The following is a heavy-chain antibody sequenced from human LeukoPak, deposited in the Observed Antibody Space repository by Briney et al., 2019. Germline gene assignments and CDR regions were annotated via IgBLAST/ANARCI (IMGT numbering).Heavy chain of an antibody. Sequence: GASVKVSCKASGYTFTSYGMNWVRQAPGQGLEWMGWINTNTGNPTYAQGFTGRFVFSLDTSVSTAYLQISSLKAEDTAVYYCARDWAPDYGSGSYYNGMDVWGQGTTVTVSS. V-gene: IGHV7-4-1*02. CDR2: INTNTGNP. D-gene: IGHD3-10*01. CDR3: ARDWAPDYGSGSYYNGMDV. CDR1: GYTFTSYG. J-gene: IGHJ6*02.